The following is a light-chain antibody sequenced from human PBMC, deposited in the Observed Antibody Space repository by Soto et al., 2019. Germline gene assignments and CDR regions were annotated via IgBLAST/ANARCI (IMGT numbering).Light chain of an antibody. Sequence: EIVLTQSPGTLSLSPGERATLSCRASQSVSSSSLAWYQQKPGQAPRLLIYGASSSATGIPDRFSGSGSGTDFTLTISRLEPEDFAVYYCQQYGSSPLTFGGGTKVEIK. J-gene: IGKJ4*01. CDR2: GAS. V-gene: IGKV3-20*01. CDR3: QQYGSSPLT. CDR1: QSVSSSS.